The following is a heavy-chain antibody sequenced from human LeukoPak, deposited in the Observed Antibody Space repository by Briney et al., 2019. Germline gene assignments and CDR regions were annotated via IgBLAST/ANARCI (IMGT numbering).Heavy chain of an antibody. V-gene: IGHV4-34*01. CDR2: INHSGST. J-gene: IGHJ4*02. CDR1: GGSFSGYY. CDR3: ARGRDGYNFLNRGEYYYFDY. D-gene: IGHD5-24*01. Sequence: SETLSLTCAVYGGSFSGYYWSWIRQPPGKGLEWIGEINHSGSTNYNPSLKSRVTISVDTSKNQFSLKLNSVTAADTAVYYCARGRDGYNFLNRGEYYYFDYWGQGTLVTVSS.